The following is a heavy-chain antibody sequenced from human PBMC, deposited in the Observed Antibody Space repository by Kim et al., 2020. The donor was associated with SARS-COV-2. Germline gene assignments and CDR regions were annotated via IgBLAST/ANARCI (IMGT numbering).Heavy chain of an antibody. CDR2: IKQDGGQI. Sequence: GGSLRLSCVASGFSFDNYWMSWVRQAPGKGLEWVANIKQDGGQIYYLDSLKGRFTISRDNAKNSVYLQLNSLRAEDTAVYYCARIGYSSSCTDYWGQGTLAAVSP. D-gene: IGHD6-13*01. J-gene: IGHJ4*02. CDR3: ARIGYSSSCTDY. V-gene: IGHV3-7*01. CDR1: GFSFDNYW.